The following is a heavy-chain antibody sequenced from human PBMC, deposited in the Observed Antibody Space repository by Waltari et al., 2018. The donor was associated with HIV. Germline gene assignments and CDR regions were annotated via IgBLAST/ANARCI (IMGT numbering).Heavy chain of an antibody. J-gene: IGHJ4*02. CDR2: VIPMSGTK. CDR1: VGSFTSSR. V-gene: IGHV1-69*08. Sequence: QVQLVQSGGALRTPVYSVRVFCKASVGSFTSSRINWVRQAPGQGLEWMGRVIPMSGTKNKAKKLQGRATITADKSTTTAYMELTSLRTEDTAVYYCASAREAMGVDFDFWGQGTLVTVSS. D-gene: IGHD5-18*01. CDR3: ASAREAMGVDFDF.